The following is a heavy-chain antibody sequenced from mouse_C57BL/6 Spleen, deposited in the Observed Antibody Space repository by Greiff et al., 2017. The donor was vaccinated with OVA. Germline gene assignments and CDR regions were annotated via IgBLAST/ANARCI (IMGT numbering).Heavy chain of an antibody. CDR2: IYPGSGNT. CDR1: GYTFTDYY. J-gene: IGHJ1*03. D-gene: IGHD2-5*01. V-gene: IGHV1-76*01. CDR3: ARGDYSNPYWYFDV. Sequence: VQLQQSGAELVRPGASVKLSCKASGYTFTDYYINWVKQRPGQGLEWIARIYPGSGNTYYNEKFKGKATLTAEKSSSTAYMQLSSLTSEDSAVYFCARGDYSNPYWYFDVWGTGTTVTVSS.